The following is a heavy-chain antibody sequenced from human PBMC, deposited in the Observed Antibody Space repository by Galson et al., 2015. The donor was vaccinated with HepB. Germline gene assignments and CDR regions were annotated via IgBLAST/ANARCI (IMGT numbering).Heavy chain of an antibody. V-gene: IGHV3-30*18. Sequence: SLRLSCAASGYTFSSYGMHWVRQAPGKGLEWVAVISYDGSNKYYADSVKGRFTISRDNSKNTLYLQMNSLRAEDTAVYYCAKEVYDAFDIWGQGTMVTVSS. CDR3: AKEVYDAFDI. CDR2: ISYDGSNK. CDR1: GYTFSSYG. J-gene: IGHJ3*02.